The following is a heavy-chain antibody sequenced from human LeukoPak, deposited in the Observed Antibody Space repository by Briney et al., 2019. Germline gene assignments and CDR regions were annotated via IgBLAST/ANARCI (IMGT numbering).Heavy chain of an antibody. CDR2: ISGSGGST. V-gene: IGHV3-23*01. CDR1: GFTSVNYA. Sequence: GGSLRLSCAATGFTSVNYAMSWVRQAPGKGLEWVSAISGSGGSTYYADSVKGRFTISRDNSKNTLYLQMNSLRAEDTAVYYCAREPNYDYVWGSLPDAFDIWGQGTMVTVSS. CDR3: AREPNYDYVWGSLPDAFDI. D-gene: IGHD3-16*01. J-gene: IGHJ3*02.